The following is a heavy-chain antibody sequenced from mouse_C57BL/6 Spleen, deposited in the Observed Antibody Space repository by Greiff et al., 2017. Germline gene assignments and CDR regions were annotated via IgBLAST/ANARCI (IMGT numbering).Heavy chain of an antibody. J-gene: IGHJ4*01. D-gene: IGHD2-5*01. Sequence: EVQLVESGPGLVKPSQSLSLTCSVTGYSITSGYYWNWIRQFPGNKLEWMGYISYDGSNNYNPSLKNRISITRDTSKNQFFLKLNSVTTEDTATYYCARWDSNYEARDYWGQGTSVTVSS. CDR2: ISYDGSN. CDR3: ARWDSNYEARDY. CDR1: GYSITSGYY. V-gene: IGHV3-6*01.